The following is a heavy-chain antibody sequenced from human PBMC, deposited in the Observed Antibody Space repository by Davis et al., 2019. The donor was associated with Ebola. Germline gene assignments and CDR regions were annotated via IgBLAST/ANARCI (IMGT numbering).Heavy chain of an antibody. CDR2: INHSGST. Sequence: SETLSLTCTVSGGSISSSSYYWSWIRQPPGKGLEWIGEINHSGSTNYNPSLESRVAISLATSRNQFSLKLTSVTAADTAVYYCSGDYSNYRFGSWGQGTLVTVSS. D-gene: IGHD4-11*01. J-gene: IGHJ4*02. CDR1: GGSISSSSYY. CDR3: SGDYSNYRFGS. V-gene: IGHV4-39*07.